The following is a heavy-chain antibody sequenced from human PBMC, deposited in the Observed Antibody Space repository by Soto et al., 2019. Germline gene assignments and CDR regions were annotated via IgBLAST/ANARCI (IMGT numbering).Heavy chain of an antibody. Sequence: GESLKISCKASGYTFTSYDINWVRQATGQGLEWMGWMNPNSGNTGYAQKFQGRVTMTRNTSISTAYMELSSLRSEDTAVYYCARDLDLGYCSGGSCPPDAFDIWGQGTMVTVSS. J-gene: IGHJ3*02. V-gene: IGHV1-8*02. CDR3: ARDLDLGYCSGGSCPPDAFDI. CDR1: GYTFTSYD. CDR2: MNPNSGNT. D-gene: IGHD2-15*01.